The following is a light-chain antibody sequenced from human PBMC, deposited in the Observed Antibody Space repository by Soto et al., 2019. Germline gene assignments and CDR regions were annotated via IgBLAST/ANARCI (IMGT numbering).Light chain of an antibody. CDR2: DVS. V-gene: IGLV2-14*03. CDR1: SSDVGGYNY. Sequence: QSVLTQPASVSGSPGQSITSSCTGTSSDVGGYNYVSWYQQHPGKAPKLMIYDVSNRPSGVSNRFSGFKSGNTASLTISGLHAEDEAEYYGSSYTTSSTYVFGTGTKVAGL. CDR3: SSYTTSSTYV. J-gene: IGLJ1*01.